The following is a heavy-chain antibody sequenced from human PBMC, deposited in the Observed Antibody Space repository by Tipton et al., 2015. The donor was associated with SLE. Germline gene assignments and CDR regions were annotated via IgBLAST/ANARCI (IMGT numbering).Heavy chain of an antibody. Sequence: TLSLTCTVSGGSISSGGYYWSWIRQHPGKGLEWIGYIYHSGSTYYNPSLKSRVTISVDTSKNQFSLKLSSVTAADTAVYYCAREDSSSPREYYFDYWGQGTLVTVSS. J-gene: IGHJ4*02. CDR1: GGSISSGGYY. V-gene: IGHV4-31*03. D-gene: IGHD6-6*01. CDR3: AREDSSSPREYYFDY. CDR2: IYHSGST.